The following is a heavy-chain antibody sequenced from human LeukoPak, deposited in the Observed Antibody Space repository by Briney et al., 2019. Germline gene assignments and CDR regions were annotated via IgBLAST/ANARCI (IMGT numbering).Heavy chain of an antibody. Sequence: KESGPTLVKPTQTLTLTCTFSGFSLSTSGVGVGWIRQPPGKALEWLALIYWNDDKRYSPSLKSRLTITKDTSKNQVVLTMTNMDPVDTATYYRAHSQGVAARLLVWDYWGQGTLVTVSS. J-gene: IGHJ4*02. CDR3: AHSQGVAARLLVWDY. CDR1: GFSLSTSGVG. V-gene: IGHV2-5*01. D-gene: IGHD6-6*01. CDR2: IYWNDDK.